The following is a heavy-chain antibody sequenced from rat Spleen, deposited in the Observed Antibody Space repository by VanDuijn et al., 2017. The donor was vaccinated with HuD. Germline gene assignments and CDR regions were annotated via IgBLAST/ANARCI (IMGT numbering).Heavy chain of an antibody. V-gene: IGHV5-31*01. Sequence: EVQLVESGGGLVQPGGSLKLSCVASGFTFSNYWMTWIRQAPGKGLEWVASITHTGGNTYYPDSVRGRFTISRDNAKNTQYLQMDSLRSEDTATYYCARGYSNYFPYGYFDFWGPGTMVTVSS. CDR2: ITHTGGNT. CDR3: ARGYSNYFPYGYFDF. J-gene: IGHJ1*01. D-gene: IGHD1-2*01. CDR1: GFTFSNYW.